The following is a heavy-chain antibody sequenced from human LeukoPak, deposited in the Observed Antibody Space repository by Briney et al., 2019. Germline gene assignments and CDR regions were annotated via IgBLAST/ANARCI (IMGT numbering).Heavy chain of an antibody. V-gene: IGHV1-2*02. D-gene: IGHD4-23*01. CDR2: INPNSGGT. CDR1: GYTFTGYY. J-gene: IGHJ5*02. Sequence: ASVKVSCKASGYTFTGYYMHWVRQAPGQGLEWTGWINPNSGGTNYAQKFQGRVTMTRDTSISTAYMELSRLRSDDTAVYYCAREVDDYGGKRHDPWGQGTLVTVSS. CDR3: AREVDDYGGKRHDP.